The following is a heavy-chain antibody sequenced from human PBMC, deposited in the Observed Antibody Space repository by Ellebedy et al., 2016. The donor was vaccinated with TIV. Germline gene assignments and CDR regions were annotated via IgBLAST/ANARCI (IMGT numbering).Heavy chain of an antibody. J-gene: IGHJ4*02. CDR1: GFTFSYYS. CDR3: TRGSSSRGYFDS. CDR2: ISHDGSNK. Sequence: GESLKISXAASGFTFSYYSMHWVRQAPGKGLEWVAVISHDGSNKYHAESVKGRFAISRDDSKNTLYLQMNTLRIEDTAVYFCTRGSSSRGYFDSWGQGTLVTVSS. V-gene: IGHV3-30*09. D-gene: IGHD6-13*01.